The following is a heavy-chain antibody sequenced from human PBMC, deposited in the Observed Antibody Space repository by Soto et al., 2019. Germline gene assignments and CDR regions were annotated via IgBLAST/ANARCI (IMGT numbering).Heavy chain of an antibody. CDR1: GGSISSSSYS. CDR3: GILRRRGVVIMGPAY. J-gene: IGHJ1*01. Sequence: QLQLQESGPGLVKPSETLSLTCYFSGGSISSSSYSWGWIRHPPGKGLAWIGSIYYSGSTYYNPSLRSRVTIAVDPSKTQFSRKLSSVTAADTAVYYCGILRRRGVVIMGPAYWGQGTLVIVSS. CDR2: IYYSGST. D-gene: IGHD3-10*01. V-gene: IGHV4-39*01.